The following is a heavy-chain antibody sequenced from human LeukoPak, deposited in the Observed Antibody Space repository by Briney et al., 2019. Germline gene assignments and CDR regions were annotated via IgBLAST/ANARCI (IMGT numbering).Heavy chain of an antibody. D-gene: IGHD3-22*01. V-gene: IGHV1-69*04. CDR3: ARMKYFDSTGYSHAEYFQH. CDR2: IIPLLGTP. J-gene: IGHJ1*01. CDR1: GGTFNSCA. Sequence: GSSVKVSCKASGGTFNSCAISWVRQAPGQGLEWVGRIIPLLGTPDYAQKFQGRVTITSDKYTGTAYIELSSLRSEDTAMYYCARMKYFDSTGYSHAEYFQHWGQGTLVIVSS.